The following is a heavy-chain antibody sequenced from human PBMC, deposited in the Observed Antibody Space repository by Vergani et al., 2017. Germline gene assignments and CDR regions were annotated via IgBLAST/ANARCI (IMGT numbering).Heavy chain of an antibody. Sequence: VQLVETGGGLIQPGGSLRLSCAASGFTVSSNYMSWVRQAPGKGLEWVSVIYSGGSTYYADSVKGRFTISRDNSKNTLYLQMNSLRAEDTAVYYCAKSGALLYNWFDHWGQGTLVTVSS. CDR1: GFTVSSNY. CDR2: IYSGGST. V-gene: IGHV3-53*02. J-gene: IGHJ5*02. D-gene: IGHD2-15*01. CDR3: AKSGALLYNWFDH.